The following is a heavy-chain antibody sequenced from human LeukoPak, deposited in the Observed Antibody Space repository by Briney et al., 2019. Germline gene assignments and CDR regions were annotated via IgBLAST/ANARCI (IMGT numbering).Heavy chain of an antibody. J-gene: IGHJ4*02. Sequence: GGPLRLSCAASGFTFSGFTMNWVGQAPGKGLEWVSSISSSSSYIYYADSVKGRFTISRDNAKNSLYLQMNSLRAEDTAVYYCARVPSDYWGQGTLVTVSS. CDR3: ARVPSDY. CDR2: ISSSSSYI. CDR1: GFTFSGFT. V-gene: IGHV3-21*01.